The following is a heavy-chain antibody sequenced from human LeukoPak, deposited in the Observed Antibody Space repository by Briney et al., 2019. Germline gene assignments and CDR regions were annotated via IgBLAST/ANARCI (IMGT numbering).Heavy chain of an antibody. CDR1: GFTFDDYA. CDR3: AKALAAAGNYAFDI. CDR2: ISWNSGSI. V-gene: IGHV3-9*01. J-gene: IGHJ3*02. Sequence: GRSLRLSCAASGFTFDDYAMHWVRQAPGKGLEWVSGISWNSGSIGYADSVKGRFTISRDNAKNSLYLQMNSLRAEDTALYYCAKALAAAGNYAFDIWGQGTMVTVSS. D-gene: IGHD6-13*01.